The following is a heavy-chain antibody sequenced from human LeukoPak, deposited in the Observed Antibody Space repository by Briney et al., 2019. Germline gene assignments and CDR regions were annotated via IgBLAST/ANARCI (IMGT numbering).Heavy chain of an antibody. Sequence: GGSLRLSCAASGFTFSSYAMHWVRQAPGKGLEWVAIISYDGSKKDYSDSVKGRFSISRDNSQNTVYLQVNSLRPEDTAVYYCAKDISLAVAGIGDWGQGTLVTVSS. D-gene: IGHD6-19*01. CDR3: AKDISLAVAGIGD. V-gene: IGHV3-30*18. CDR2: ISYDGSKK. CDR1: GFTFSSYA. J-gene: IGHJ4*02.